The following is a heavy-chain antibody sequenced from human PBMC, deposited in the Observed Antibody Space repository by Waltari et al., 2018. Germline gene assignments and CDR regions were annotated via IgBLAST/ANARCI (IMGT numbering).Heavy chain of an antibody. V-gene: IGHV4-34*01. CDR2: INHSGST. Sequence: QVQLQQWGAGLLKPSETLSLTCAVYGGSFSGYYWSWIRQPPGKGLEWIGEINHSGSTNYNPCLKSRVTISVDTSKNQFSLKLSSVTAADTAVYYCVVTNYDSSGSYWGQGTLVTVSS. CDR1: GGSFSGYY. CDR3: VVTNYDSSGSY. J-gene: IGHJ4*02. D-gene: IGHD3-22*01.